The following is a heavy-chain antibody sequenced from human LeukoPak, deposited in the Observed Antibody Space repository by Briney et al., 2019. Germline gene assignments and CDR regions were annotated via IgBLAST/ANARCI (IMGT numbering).Heavy chain of an antibody. J-gene: IGHJ4*02. CDR1: GYTFASYG. Sequence: ASVKVSCKASGYTFASYGIIWVRQAPGQGLEWMGWITVYNGNTNYAQKFQDRVTMTTDIPTSTAYMELRSLRSDDTAVYYCARDLSAGTFGYWGQGTLVTVSS. CDR2: ITVYNGNT. D-gene: IGHD6-13*01. V-gene: IGHV1-18*01. CDR3: ARDLSAGTFGY.